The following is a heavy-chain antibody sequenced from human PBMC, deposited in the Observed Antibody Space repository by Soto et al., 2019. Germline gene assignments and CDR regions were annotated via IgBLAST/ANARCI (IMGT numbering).Heavy chain of an antibody. J-gene: IGHJ4*02. CDR3: ASSRKTRKGRGDYFDY. CDR1: GGSISSGGYY. V-gene: IGHV4-31*03. CDR2: IYYSGST. Sequence: QVQLQESGPGLVKPSQTLSLTCTVSGGSISSGGYYWSWIRQHPGKGLEWIGYIYYSGSTYYNPSLESRVTISVDTSKNQFSLKLSSVTAADTAVYYCASSRKTRKGRGDYFDYWGQGTLVTVSS. D-gene: IGHD3-16*01.